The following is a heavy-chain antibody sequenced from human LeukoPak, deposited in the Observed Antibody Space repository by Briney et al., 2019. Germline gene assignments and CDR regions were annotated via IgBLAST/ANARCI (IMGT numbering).Heavy chain of an antibody. D-gene: IGHD5-12*01. J-gene: IGHJ4*02. CDR2: IIPILGIA. CDR1: GGTFSSYA. CDR3: ARGRRGGYDYYFDY. Sequence: ASVKVSCKASGGTFSSYAISWVRQAPGQGLEWMGRIIPILGIANYAQKFQGRVTITADKSTSTAYMELSSLRSEDTAVYYCARGRRGGYDYYFDYWGQGTLVTVSS. V-gene: IGHV1-69*04.